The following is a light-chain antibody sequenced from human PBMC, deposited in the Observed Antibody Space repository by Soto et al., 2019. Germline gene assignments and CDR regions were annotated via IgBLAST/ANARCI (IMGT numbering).Light chain of an antibody. Sequence: QSALTQARSVSGSPGQSVTISCSGTGSDVGGHNYVSWYQQHPGEAPKLMIYDVRERPSGVPDRFSGSKSGNTASLTIYGLQAEDDADYYCSSYVGAYTFAFGSGTKV. CDR3: SSYVGAYTFA. CDR2: DVR. J-gene: IGLJ1*01. V-gene: IGLV2-11*01. CDR1: GSDVGGHNY.